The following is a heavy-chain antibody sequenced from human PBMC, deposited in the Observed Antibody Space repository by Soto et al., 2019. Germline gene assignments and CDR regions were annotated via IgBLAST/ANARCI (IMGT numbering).Heavy chain of an antibody. Sequence: QVQLVQSGAEVKKPGSSVKVSCKASGGTFSSYTISWVRQAPGQGLEWMGRIIPILGIANYAQKCQGRVTITADKSKSTAYLELSRLKADDTAVYYCARDEYYDGSGSVYKGWGQGTQVNVSS. CDR2: IIPILGIA. D-gene: IGHD3-10*01. CDR3: ARDEYYDGSGSVYKG. V-gene: IGHV1-69*08. CDR1: GGTFSSYT. J-gene: IGHJ4*02.